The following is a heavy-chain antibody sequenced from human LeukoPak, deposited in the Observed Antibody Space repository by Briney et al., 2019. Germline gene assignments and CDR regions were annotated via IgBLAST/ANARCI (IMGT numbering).Heavy chain of an antibody. CDR2: IYYSGST. J-gene: IGHJ4*01. V-gene: IGHV4-39*01. D-gene: IGHD5-12*01. CDR1: GGSISSSTYY. CDR3: ARRAIVATIDY. Sequence: TASETLSLTCTVSGGSISSSTYYWGWIRQLPGKGLEWIGSIYYSGSTFYNPSLKSRVTISVDTSKNQFSLRLSSVTAADTAVYYCARRAIVATIDYWGHGTLVTVSS.